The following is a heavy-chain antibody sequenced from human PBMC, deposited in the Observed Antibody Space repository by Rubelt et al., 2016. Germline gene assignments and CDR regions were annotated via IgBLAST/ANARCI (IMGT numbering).Heavy chain of an antibody. V-gene: IGHV3-74*01. J-gene: IGHJ4*02. Sequence: EEQLVESGGGLVQPGGSLTLSCAASGFPFSGYWMHWLRHVPGQGLEWLSRLHTDGGTTNYADSVDGRFTISRDNAKKTVYLEMNSLRAEDTAVYYCARDLSYYVSSGYLNYWGQGTLVTVSS. CDR2: LHTDGGTT. CDR3: ARDLSYYVSSGYLNY. CDR1: GFPFSGYW. D-gene: IGHD3-22*01.